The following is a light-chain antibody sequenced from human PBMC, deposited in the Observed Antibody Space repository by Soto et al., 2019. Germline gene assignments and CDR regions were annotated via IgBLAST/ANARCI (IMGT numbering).Light chain of an antibody. CDR3: QEYNTYSLT. V-gene: IGKV1-5*03. Sequence: DIQMTQSPSTLSASVGDRVTITCRASQTISDWLAWYQQKPGKAPKLLIYKASTLESGVPSRFSGSGSGTEFTITISSLQPDDFATYYCQEYNTYSLTFGGGTKVEIK. CDR1: QTISDW. CDR2: KAS. J-gene: IGKJ4*01.